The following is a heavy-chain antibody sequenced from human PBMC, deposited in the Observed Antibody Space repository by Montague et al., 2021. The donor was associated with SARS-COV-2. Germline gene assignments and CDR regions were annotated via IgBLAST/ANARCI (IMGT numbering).Heavy chain of an antibody. CDR3: ARDRDWDDWCGMDV. D-gene: IGHD2-21*01. V-gene: IGHV3-48*03. CDR1: GFIFSSYE. Sequence: SLSLSCAASGFIFSSYEMNWVRQAPGKGLEWISYISSSGGGSTKHDTXXGKGRFTISRDNAKNSLYLQMNSLRVEDTAIYYCARDRDWDDWCGMDVWGQGTTVTVSS. CDR2: ISSSGGGSTK. J-gene: IGHJ6*02.